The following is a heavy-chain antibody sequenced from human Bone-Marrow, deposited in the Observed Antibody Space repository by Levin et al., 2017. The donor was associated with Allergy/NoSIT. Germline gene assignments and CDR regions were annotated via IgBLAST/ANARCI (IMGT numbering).Heavy chain of an antibody. CDR3: AHRPWGSSWSHYYYCYGMDV. Sequence: SGPTLVKPTQTLTLTCTFSGFSLSTSGVGVGWIRQPPGKALEWLALIYWNDDKRYSPSLKSRLTITKDTSKNQVVLTMTNMDPVDTATYYCAHRPWGSSWSHYYYCYGMDVWGQGTTVTVSS. CDR1: GFSLSTSGVG. J-gene: IGHJ6*02. CDR2: IYWNDDK. V-gene: IGHV2-5*01. D-gene: IGHD6-13*01.